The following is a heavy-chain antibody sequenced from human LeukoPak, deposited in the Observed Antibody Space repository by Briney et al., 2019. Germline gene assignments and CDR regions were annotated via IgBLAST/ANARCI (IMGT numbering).Heavy chain of an antibody. D-gene: IGHD3-22*01. J-gene: IGHJ4*02. CDR3: ARGDDSSGYLHLFDF. V-gene: IGHV4-4*02. CDR1: GGSITSNNW. CDR2: IYHSGST. Sequence: SGTLSLTCAVSGGSITSNNWWSWVRQTPGKGLEWIGEIYHSGSTNYNPSLKSRVTISVDTSKNQFSVKLSSVTAADTAVYYCARGDDSSGYLHLFDFWGQGILVTVSS.